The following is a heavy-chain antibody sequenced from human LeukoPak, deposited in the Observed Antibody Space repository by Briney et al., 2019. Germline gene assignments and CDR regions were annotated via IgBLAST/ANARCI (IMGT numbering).Heavy chain of an antibody. V-gene: IGHV3-49*04. D-gene: IGHD2-21*01. Sequence: GGSLRLSCAASGFTFRDYAVSWVRHAPGQGLEWVGFIRSKTYGGAADYGPSVQGRFTIYRDDSKSIAYLQMNSLKIEDPAVYYCTRVGIAIMGTDRVDYWGQGTLVTVSS. CDR2: IRSKTYGGAA. CDR1: GFTFRDYA. J-gene: IGHJ4*02. CDR3: TRVGIAIMGTDRVDY.